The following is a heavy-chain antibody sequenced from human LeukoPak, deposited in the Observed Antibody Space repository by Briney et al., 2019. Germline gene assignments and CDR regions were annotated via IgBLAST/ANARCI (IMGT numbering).Heavy chain of an antibody. CDR1: GHTFTGYY. Sequence: GASVKVSCKASGHTFTGYYMHWVRQAPGQGLEWMGWINPNSGGTNYAQKFQGRVTMTRDTSISTAYMGLSRLRSDDTAVYYCASPQLGYCSSTSCYNDAFDMWGQGTMVTVSS. J-gene: IGHJ3*02. D-gene: IGHD2-2*02. CDR3: ASPQLGYCSSTSCYNDAFDM. CDR2: INPNSGGT. V-gene: IGHV1-2*02.